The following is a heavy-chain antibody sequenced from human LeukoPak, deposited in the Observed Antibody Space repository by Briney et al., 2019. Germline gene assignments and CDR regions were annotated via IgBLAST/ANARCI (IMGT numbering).Heavy chain of an antibody. CDR1: GYTFTSYG. J-gene: IGHJ6*03. V-gene: IGHV1-18*01. CDR3: ARDGGSYYSNYYYYMDV. CDR2: ISAYNGNT. Sequence: ASVKVSCKASGYTFTSYGISWVRQAPGQGLEWIGWISAYNGNTNYAQKLQGRVTMTTDTSTSTAYMELRSLRSDDTAVYYCARDGGSYYSNYYYYMDVWGKGTTVTVSS. D-gene: IGHD1-26*01.